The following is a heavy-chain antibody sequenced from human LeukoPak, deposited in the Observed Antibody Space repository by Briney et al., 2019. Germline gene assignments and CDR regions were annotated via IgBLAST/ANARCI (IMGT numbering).Heavy chain of an antibody. CDR1: GFTFSSYA. CDR3: AKQRSVSTEFSDY. J-gene: IGHJ4*02. D-gene: IGHD1-14*01. V-gene: IGHV3-23*01. Sequence: GGSLRLSCAGSGFTFSSYAMSWVRQAPGKGLEWVSAISGSGGSTYYADSVKGRFTISRDNSKNTLYLQMNSLRAEDTAVYYCAKQRSVSTEFSDYWGQGTLVTVSS. CDR2: ISGSGGST.